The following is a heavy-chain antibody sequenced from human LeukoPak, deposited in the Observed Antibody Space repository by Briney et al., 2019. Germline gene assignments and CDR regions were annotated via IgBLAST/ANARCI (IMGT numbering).Heavy chain of an antibody. CDR3: AKDYCSSTSCPQKG. V-gene: IGHV3-23*01. CDR2: ISDNAVGT. Sequence: AGGSLRLSCATSGFTFSNYAMSWVRQAPGKGLEWVSIISDNAVGTYYTDSVKGRFTISRDNSKNTLYLQMNSLRAEDTAIYYCAKDYCSSTSCPQKGWGQGTLVTVSS. J-gene: IGHJ4*02. D-gene: IGHD2-2*01. CDR1: GFTFSNYA.